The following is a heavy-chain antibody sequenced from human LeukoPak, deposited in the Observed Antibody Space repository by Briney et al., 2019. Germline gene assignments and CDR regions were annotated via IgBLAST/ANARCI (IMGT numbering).Heavy chain of an antibody. V-gene: IGHV3-9*01. J-gene: IGHJ4*02. CDR1: GFTFDDYA. CDR3: AKDKGYSSWEYFDY. Sequence: GGSLRLSCAASGFTFDDYAMHWVRQAPGKGLEWVSGISWNSGSIGYADSVKGRSTISRDNAKNSLYLQMNSLRAEDTALYYCAKDKGYSSWEYFDYWGQGTLVTVSS. CDR2: ISWNSGSI. D-gene: IGHD6-13*01.